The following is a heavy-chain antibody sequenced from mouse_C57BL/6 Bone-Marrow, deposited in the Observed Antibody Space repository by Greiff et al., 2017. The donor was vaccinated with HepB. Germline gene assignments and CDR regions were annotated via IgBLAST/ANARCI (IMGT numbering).Heavy chain of an antibody. CDR2: INPNNGGT. V-gene: IGHV1-22*01. D-gene: IGHD1-1*01. J-gene: IGHJ1*03. CDR3: ARGYYGSSYWYFDV. CDR1: GYTFTDYN. Sequence: EVKLQESGPELVKPGASVKMSCKASGYTFTDYNMHWVKQSHGKSLEWIGYINPNNGGTSYNQKFKGKATLTVNKSSSTAYMELRSLTSEDSAVYYCARGYYGSSYWYFDVWGTGTTVTVSS.